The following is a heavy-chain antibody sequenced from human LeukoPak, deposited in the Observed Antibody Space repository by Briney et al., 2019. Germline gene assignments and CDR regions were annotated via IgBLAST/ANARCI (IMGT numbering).Heavy chain of an antibody. V-gene: IGHV3-48*02. CDR2: ISSSSSMI. J-gene: IGHJ4*02. CDR3: ARDYGDLPARVPYFDY. D-gene: IGHD4-17*01. CDR1: GFTFSSYS. Sequence: GGSLSLSCAASGFTFSSYSMNWVRQAPGKGLEWVSYISSSSSMIYYADSVKGRFTISRDNAKNSLYLQMKSLRDEDTAIYYCARDYGDLPARVPYFDYWGQGTLVTVSS.